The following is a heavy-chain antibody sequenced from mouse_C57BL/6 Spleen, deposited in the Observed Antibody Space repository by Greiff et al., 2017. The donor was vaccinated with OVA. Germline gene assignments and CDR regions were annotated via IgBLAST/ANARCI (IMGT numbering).Heavy chain of an antibody. V-gene: IGHV1-72*01. D-gene: IGHD2-4*01. Sequence: QVQLQQPGAELVKPGASVKLSCKASGYTFTSYWMHWVKQRPGRGLEWIGRIDPNSGGTKYNEKFKSKATLTVDKPSITAYMQLSGLTSEDSAVYYCAREVYDYWFAYWGQGTLVTVSA. CDR2: IDPNSGGT. J-gene: IGHJ3*01. CDR3: AREVYDYWFAY. CDR1: GYTFTSYW.